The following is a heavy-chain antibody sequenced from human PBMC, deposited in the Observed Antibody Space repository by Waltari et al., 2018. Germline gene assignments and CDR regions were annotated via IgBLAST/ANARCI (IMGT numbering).Heavy chain of an antibody. Sequence: QVQLVQSGGGVVQPGTSLRLSCGASGFMISHYGMNWVRQAPGKGLEWVAGISNIGSKESYGDSVKGRCTISRDQSKNSLYLQMNSLRAEDTAVYYCAREGWIQLWRTWGLWGRGTLVIVSS. CDR1: GFMISHYG. CDR3: AREGWIQLWRTWGL. J-gene: IGHJ2*01. V-gene: IGHV3-30*03. D-gene: IGHD5-18*01. CDR2: ISNIGSKE.